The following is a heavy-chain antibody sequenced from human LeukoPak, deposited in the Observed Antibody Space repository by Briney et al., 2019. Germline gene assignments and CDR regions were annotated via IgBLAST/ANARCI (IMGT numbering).Heavy chain of an antibody. V-gene: IGHV3-11*01. CDR1: GFTFSDYY. D-gene: IGHD6-13*01. Sequence: PGGSLRLSCAASGFTFSDYYMSWIRQAPGKGLEWVSYISSSGSTIYYADSVKGRFTISRDNAKNSLYLQMNSLRAEDTAVYYCARDLTSSSSWYGIQAPPEDYWGQGTLVTVSS. CDR3: ARDLTSSSSWYGIQAPPEDY. J-gene: IGHJ4*02. CDR2: ISSSGSTI.